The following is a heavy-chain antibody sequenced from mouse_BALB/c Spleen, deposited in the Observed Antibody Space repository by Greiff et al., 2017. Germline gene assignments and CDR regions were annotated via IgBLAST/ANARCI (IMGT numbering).Heavy chain of an antibody. CDR3: ARGELGAFDY. J-gene: IGHJ2*01. CDR2: IDPDDGGT. Sequence: VQLQQSGPELVKPGASVKISCKASGYTFTGYNMNWVKQSNGKSLEWIGNIDPDDGGTSYNQKFKGKATLTVDKSSSTAYMQLKSLTSEDSAVSYCARGELGAFDYWGQGTTLTVSS. CDR1: GYTFTGYN. D-gene: IGHD4-1*01. V-gene: IGHV1-39*01.